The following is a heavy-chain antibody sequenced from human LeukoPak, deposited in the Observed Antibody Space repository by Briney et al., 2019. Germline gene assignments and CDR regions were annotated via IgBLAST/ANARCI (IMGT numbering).Heavy chain of an antibody. CDR1: GGSISSRSYH. CDR2: IFYSGTT. D-gene: IGHD5-12*01. CDR3: ARDREGYSGYDYDFDF. J-gene: IGHJ4*02. Sequence: ASETLSLTCTVSGGSISSRSYHWGWIRQPPGKGLEWIGSIFYSGTTYYNPSLKSRVTISVDTSKNQFSLKLSSVTAADTAVYYCARDREGYSGYDYDFDFWGQGTLVTVSS. V-gene: IGHV4-39*07.